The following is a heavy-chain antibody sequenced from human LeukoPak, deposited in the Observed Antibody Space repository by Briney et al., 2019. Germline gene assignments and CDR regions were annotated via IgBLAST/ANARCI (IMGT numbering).Heavy chain of an antibody. CDR2: INWNGGST. CDR1: GFTFDDYG. J-gene: IGHJ6*03. D-gene: IGHD6-13*01. V-gene: IGHV3-20*04. CDR3: AKVDRGDYSSSPVPYYNYYMNV. Sequence: GGSLRLSCAASGFTFDDYGMSWVRQAPGKGLEWVSGINWNGGSTGYADSVKGRFTISRDNAKNLLYLHMNSLRVEDTAVYYCAKVDRGDYSSSPVPYYNYYMNVWGKGTTVTVSS.